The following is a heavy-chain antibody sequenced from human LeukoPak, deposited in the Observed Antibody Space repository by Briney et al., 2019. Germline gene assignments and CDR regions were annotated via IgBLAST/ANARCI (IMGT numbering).Heavy chain of an antibody. Sequence: SETLSLTCTVSGVSISTNTWWSWVRQTPGKGLEWIGEIFHSESVNSNPSLESRLTISLDKSKNHFSLELTSVTAADTALYFCATEIFGARAFEYWGQGILVTVSS. D-gene: IGHD3-3*01. J-gene: IGHJ4*02. CDR2: IFHSESV. CDR3: ATEIFGARAFEY. CDR1: GVSISTNTW. V-gene: IGHV4-4*02.